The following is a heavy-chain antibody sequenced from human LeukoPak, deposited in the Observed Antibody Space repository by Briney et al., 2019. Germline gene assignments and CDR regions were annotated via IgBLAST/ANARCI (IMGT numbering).Heavy chain of an antibody. D-gene: IGHD3-22*01. J-gene: IGHJ4*02. CDR2: IYYSGST. CDR3: ARVKKGYYYDSSGYCYFDY. V-gene: IGHV4-59*01. CDR1: VGSISSYY. Sequence: SETLSLTCTVSVGSISSYYWSRIRQPPGKGLECIGYIYYSGSTNYNPSLKSRVTISVDTSKNQFSLKLSSVTAADTAVYYCARVKKGYYYDSSGYCYFDYWGQGTLVTVSS.